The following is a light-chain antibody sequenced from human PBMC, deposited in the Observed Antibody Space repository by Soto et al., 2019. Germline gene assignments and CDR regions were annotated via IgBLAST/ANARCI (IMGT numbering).Light chain of an antibody. CDR2: DVS. J-gene: IGLJ2*01. CDR3: NSYTSSSTLVV. Sequence: QSALTQPASVSGSPGQSITISCTGTSSDVGGYNYVSWYQQHPGKAPKFIIYDVSNRPSGLSNRFSGSESGNTASLTISGLQAEDEADYYCNSYTSSSTLVVFGGGTQLTVL. CDR1: SSDVGGYNY. V-gene: IGLV2-14*01.